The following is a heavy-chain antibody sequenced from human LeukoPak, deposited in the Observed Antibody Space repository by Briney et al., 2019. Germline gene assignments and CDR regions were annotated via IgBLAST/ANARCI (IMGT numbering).Heavy chain of an antibody. CDR3: ARAGPQYYDFWSGYYSFDY. D-gene: IGHD3-3*01. CDR2: IYYSGST. Sequence: SETLSLTCTVFGGSISSYYWSWIRQPPGKGLEWIGYIYYSGSTNYNPSLKSRVTISVDTSKNQFSLKLSSVTAADTAVYYCARAGPQYYDFWSGYYSFDYWGQGTLVTVSS. V-gene: IGHV4-59*01. J-gene: IGHJ4*02. CDR1: GGSISSYY.